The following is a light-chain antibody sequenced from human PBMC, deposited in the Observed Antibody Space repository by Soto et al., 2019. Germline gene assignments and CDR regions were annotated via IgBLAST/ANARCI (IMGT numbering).Light chain of an antibody. V-gene: IGLV2-8*01. CDR3: GSYGGSNNWV. CDR2: EVS. Sequence: QSVLTQPASLSGSPGQSITISCTGTSSDIGAYDYVSWFQQHPGKAPKLMISEVSKRPSGVPDRFSGSKSGNTASLTVSGLQAEDEADYYCGSYGGSNNWVFGGGTKLTVL. CDR1: SSDIGAYDY. J-gene: IGLJ3*02.